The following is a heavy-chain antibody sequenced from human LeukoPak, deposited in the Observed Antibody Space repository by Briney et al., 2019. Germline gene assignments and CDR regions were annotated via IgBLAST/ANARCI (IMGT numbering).Heavy chain of an antibody. CDR2: IYSGGGT. Sequence: GGSLRLSRAASGFAVSSNYMSWVRQAPGKGLEWVSVIYSGGGTYYANSVKGRFTISRDNSKNTLYLQMNSLRAEDTAVYYCARIGSSRDPWGQGTLVTVSS. CDR1: GFAVSSNY. V-gene: IGHV3-53*01. J-gene: IGHJ5*02. D-gene: IGHD6-6*01. CDR3: ARIGSSRDP.